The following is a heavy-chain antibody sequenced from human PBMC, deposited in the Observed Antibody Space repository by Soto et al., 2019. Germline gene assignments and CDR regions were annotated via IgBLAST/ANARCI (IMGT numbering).Heavy chain of an antibody. Sequence: QLQLQESGPGLVKPSETLSLTCTVSGGSISSSSYYWGWIRQPPGKGLEWIGSIYYSGSTYYNPSLKSRVTISVDTSKNQFSLKLSSVTAADTAVYYCARPVVSSIVVVTDLAGHFDPWGQGTLVTVSS. CDR3: ARPVVSSIVVVTDLAGHFDP. V-gene: IGHV4-39*01. CDR2: IYYSGST. J-gene: IGHJ5*02. CDR1: GGSISSSSYY. D-gene: IGHD2-21*02.